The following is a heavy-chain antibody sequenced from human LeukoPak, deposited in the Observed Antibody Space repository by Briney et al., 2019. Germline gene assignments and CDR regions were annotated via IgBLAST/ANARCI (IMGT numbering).Heavy chain of an antibody. D-gene: IGHD3-3*01. J-gene: IGHJ4*02. V-gene: IGHV1-8*02. CDR1: GYTFTSNY. CDR3: ARAGGVLRFLEWLHNRPKIGSLNFDY. Sequence: ASVKVSCKASGYTFTSNYIHWVRRATGQGLEWMGWMNPNSGNIGYTQKFQGRVTMTRNTSISTAYMELSSLRSEDTAVYYCARAGGVLRFLEWLHNRPKIGSLNFDYWGQGTLVTVSS. CDR2: MNPNSGNI.